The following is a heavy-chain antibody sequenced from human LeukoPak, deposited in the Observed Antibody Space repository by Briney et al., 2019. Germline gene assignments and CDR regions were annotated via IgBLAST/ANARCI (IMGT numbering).Heavy chain of an antibody. V-gene: IGHV4-59*01. CDR3: ARDLLGPYYYYMDV. J-gene: IGHJ6*03. CDR1: GGSISSYY. D-gene: IGHD3-10*01. Sequence: KPSETLSLTCTVSGGSISSYYWSWIRQPPGKGLEWIGYIYYSGSTNYNPSLKSRVTISVDTSKNQSSLKLSSVTDADTAVYYCARDLLGPYYYYMDVWGKGTTVTVSS. CDR2: IYYSGST.